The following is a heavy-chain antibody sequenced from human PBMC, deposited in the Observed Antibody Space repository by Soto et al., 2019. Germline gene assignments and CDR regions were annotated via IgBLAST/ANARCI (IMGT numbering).Heavy chain of an antibody. D-gene: IGHD5-12*01. V-gene: IGHV4-59*08. CDR2: IVYSGST. Sequence: QVQLQESGPGLVKPSETLSLTCSVPSGSISSYYWSWIRQPPGKGLEWIGNIVYSGSTNYNPSLRIRVTMPIDTPTHQCSLKLRFVTAAHTAVYSCARRGRGLSFDPWGQGTLVTVSS. J-gene: IGHJ5*02. CDR1: SGSISSYY. CDR3: ARRGRGLSFDP.